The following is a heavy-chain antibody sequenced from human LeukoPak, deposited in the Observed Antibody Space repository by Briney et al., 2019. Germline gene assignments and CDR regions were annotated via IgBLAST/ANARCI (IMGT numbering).Heavy chain of an antibody. V-gene: IGHV3-23*01. J-gene: IGHJ4*02. CDR2: INSNGDST. D-gene: IGHD6-13*01. CDR1: RFSFNIFT. Sequence: GGSLRLSCAASRFSFNIFTMSWVRQAPGKGLEWISTINSNGDSTYYADSVKGRFTISRDNSKDTLYLQMNSLRPEDTAVYYCARDWYDYWGQGTLVTVSS. CDR3: ARDWYDY.